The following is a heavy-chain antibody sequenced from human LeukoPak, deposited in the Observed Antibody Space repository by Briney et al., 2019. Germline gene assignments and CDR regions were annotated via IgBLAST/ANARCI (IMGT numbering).Heavy chain of an antibody. V-gene: IGHV3-23*01. D-gene: IGHD1-26*01. Sequence: GGSLRLSCAASGFTFSSYAMNWVRQAPGKGLGWVSVISSSGGTTYYSDSVKGRFIISRDNSKNTLYLQMNSLRAEDTAVYYCARELGSGAFDIWGQGTMVTVSS. CDR1: GFTFSSYA. CDR3: ARELGSGAFDI. J-gene: IGHJ3*02. CDR2: ISSSGGTT.